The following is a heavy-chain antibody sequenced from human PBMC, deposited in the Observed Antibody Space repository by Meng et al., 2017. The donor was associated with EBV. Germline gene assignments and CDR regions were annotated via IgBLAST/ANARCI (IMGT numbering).Heavy chain of an antibody. CDR2: LFPMSAAP. J-gene: IGHJ4*02. D-gene: IGHD3-10*01. CDR3: ASESGRGFTPDY. Sequence: VQSAGRGRNPGHLVSSSSKTSGRPFRYYAVSCVRQAPRQGLELMGGLFPMSAAPHYSQKFQDRITIIADESTSTHSMGLVTLGFEDTAMYYCASESGRGFTPDYWGQGTLVTVSS. CDR1: GRPFRYYA. V-gene: IGHV1-69*01.